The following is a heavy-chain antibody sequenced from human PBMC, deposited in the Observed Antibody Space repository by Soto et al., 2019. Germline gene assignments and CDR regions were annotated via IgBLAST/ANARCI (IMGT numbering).Heavy chain of an antibody. CDR2: IYPGDSDT. D-gene: IGHD2-2*01. CDR1: GYSFTSYW. Sequence: PGESLKISCKGSGYSFTSYWIGWVRQMPGKGLEWMGIIYPGDSDTRYSPSFQGQVTISADKSISTAYLQWSSLKASDTAMYYCARLSPFPDIVVVPAAQSYDAFDIWGQGTMVTVSS. J-gene: IGHJ3*02. V-gene: IGHV5-51*01. CDR3: ARLSPFPDIVVVPAAQSYDAFDI.